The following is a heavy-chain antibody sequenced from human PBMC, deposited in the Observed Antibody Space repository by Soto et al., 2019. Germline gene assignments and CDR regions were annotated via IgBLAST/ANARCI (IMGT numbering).Heavy chain of an antibody. V-gene: IGHV4-59*01. CDR1: GGSISSSY. D-gene: IGHD2-8*01. CDR3: VRSVEWYDTWFDR. Sequence: SETLSLTCTVSGGSISSSYWSWIRQAPGKGLEWIGYINYSGSTDSNPALKGRVSISRDTSMKQFSLRLSSVTEADTAVYYCVRSVEWYDTWFDRWGHGILVTVSS. CDR2: INYSGST. J-gene: IGHJ5*02.